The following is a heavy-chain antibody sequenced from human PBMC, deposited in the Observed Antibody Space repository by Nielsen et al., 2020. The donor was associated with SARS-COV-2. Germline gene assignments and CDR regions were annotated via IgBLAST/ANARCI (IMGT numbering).Heavy chain of an antibody. V-gene: IGHV1-18*04. CDR1: GYTFTSYG. D-gene: IGHD3-22*01. Sequence: ASVKVSCKASGYTFTSYGISWVRQAPGQGLEWMGWIGAYNGNTNYAQKLQGRVTMTTDTSTSTAYMELRSLRSDDTAVYYCARVRHPTIYDSSGYLGYWGQGTLVTVSS. J-gene: IGHJ4*02. CDR3: ARVRHPTIYDSSGYLGY. CDR2: IGAYNGNT.